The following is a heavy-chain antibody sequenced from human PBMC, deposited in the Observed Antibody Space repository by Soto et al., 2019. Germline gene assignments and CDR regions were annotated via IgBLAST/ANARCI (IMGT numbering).Heavy chain of an antibody. CDR3: ATSQKGYNWNYFDH. CDR2: VFYTGFT. D-gene: IGHD1-20*01. J-gene: IGHJ4*02. Sequence: SETLSLTCTVSGGPIRSSSHYWGWIRQSPGKGPEWIGSVFYTGFTSYNPSLESRVSVSVDTSKNQFSLKVSGVSAADTAVYYCATSQKGYNWNYFDHWGQGALVTVSS. CDR1: GGPIRSSSHY. V-gene: IGHV4-39*01.